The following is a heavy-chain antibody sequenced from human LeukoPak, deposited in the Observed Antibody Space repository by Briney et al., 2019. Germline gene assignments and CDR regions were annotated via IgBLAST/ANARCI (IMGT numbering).Heavy chain of an antibody. Sequence: GSLRLSCAVSGFPLSSYAMSWVRQAPGKGLEWVSATISSDAGTYYADSVRGRFTISRDNSKNTLYLQMNSLRAEDTAVYYCAKDGIAAACGYWGQGTLVTVSS. V-gene: IGHV3-23*01. CDR1: GFPLSSYA. D-gene: IGHD6-13*01. J-gene: IGHJ4*02. CDR3: AKDGIAAACGY. CDR2: TISSDAGT.